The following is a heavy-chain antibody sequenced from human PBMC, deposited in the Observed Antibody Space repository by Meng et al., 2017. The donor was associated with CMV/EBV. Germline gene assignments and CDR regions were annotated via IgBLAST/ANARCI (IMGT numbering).Heavy chain of an antibody. CDR3: ACWYYYDSSGYQDY. CDR1: GGSISSGSYY. V-gene: IGHV4-61*02. Sequence: HVQLQESGPGLVKPSQTLPLTCTVSGGSISSGSYYWSWIRQPAGKGLERIGRIYTSGSTNYNPSLKSRVTISVDTSKNQFSLKLSSVTAADTAVYYCACWYYYDSSGYQDYWGQGTLVTVSS. D-gene: IGHD3-22*01. J-gene: IGHJ4*02. CDR2: IYTSGST.